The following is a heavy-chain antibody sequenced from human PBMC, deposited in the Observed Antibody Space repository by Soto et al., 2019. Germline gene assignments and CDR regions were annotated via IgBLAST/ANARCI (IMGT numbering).Heavy chain of an antibody. Sequence: ASVKVSCKASGYTFTDYYMHWVRQAPGQGLEWMGWINPNSGGTNYAQKFQGWVTMTRDTSISTAYMELSRLRSDDTAVYYCARAREDQYRRSYNTYYYYYYMDVCGKGHTVTVSS. D-gene: IGHD1-1*01. CDR1: GYTFTDYY. J-gene: IGHJ6*03. CDR2: INPNSGGT. CDR3: ARAREDQYRRSYNTYYYYYYMDV. V-gene: IGHV1-2*04.